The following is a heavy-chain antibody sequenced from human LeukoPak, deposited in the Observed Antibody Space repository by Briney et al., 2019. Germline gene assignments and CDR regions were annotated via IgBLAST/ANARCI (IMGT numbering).Heavy chain of an antibody. D-gene: IGHD6-13*01. CDR1: GYTFTGYY. Sequence: ASVKVSCEASGYTFTGYYMHWVRQAPGQGLEWMGWINPNSGGTNYAQKFQGRVTMTRDTSISTAYMELSRLRSDDTAVYYCAREIAADKGFDYWGQGTLVTVSS. CDR2: INPNSGGT. V-gene: IGHV1-2*02. J-gene: IGHJ4*02. CDR3: AREIAADKGFDY.